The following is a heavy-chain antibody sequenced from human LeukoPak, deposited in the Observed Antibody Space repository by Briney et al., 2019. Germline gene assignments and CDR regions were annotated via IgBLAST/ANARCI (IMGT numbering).Heavy chain of an antibody. CDR3: ARRLGYCSSTSRPYGFDP. Sequence: SQTLSLTCAVSGGSISSGGYSWSWIRQPPGKGLEWIGYIYHSGSTYYNPSLKSRVTISVDRSKNQFSLKLSSVTAADTAVYYCARRLGYCSSTSRPYGFDPWGQGTLVTVSS. V-gene: IGHV4-30-2*01. CDR2: IYHSGST. CDR1: GGSISSGGYS. D-gene: IGHD2-2*01. J-gene: IGHJ5*02.